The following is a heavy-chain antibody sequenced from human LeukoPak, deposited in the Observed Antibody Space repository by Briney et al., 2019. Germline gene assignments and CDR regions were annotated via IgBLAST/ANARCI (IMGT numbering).Heavy chain of an antibody. V-gene: IGHV3-7*01. Sequence: PGGSLRLSCAASGFTFSNYWMTWVRQAPGKGLEWVAHINQDGSEEHYMDSAKARFTISRDNAKNSLSLQMNSLRAEDTAVYYCARDRGFGQADVWGKGTTVTVSS. CDR2: INQDGSEE. CDR1: GFTFSNYW. D-gene: IGHD3-10*01. CDR3: ARDRGFGQADV. J-gene: IGHJ6*04.